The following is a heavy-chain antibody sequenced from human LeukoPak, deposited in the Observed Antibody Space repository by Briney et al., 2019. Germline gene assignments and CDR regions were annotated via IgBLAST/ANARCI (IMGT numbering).Heavy chain of an antibody. J-gene: IGHJ3*02. CDR2: ISGSGGTT. CDR3: AKFMWIGKTMIQDDAFDI. V-gene: IGHV3-23*01. CDR1: GFTFSSYA. Sequence: PGGSLRLSCAASGFTFSSYAMSWVRQAPGKGLEWGSGISGSGGTTYYADSVKGRFTISRDNSKNTLYLQMNSLRAEDTAVYYCAKFMWIGKTMIQDDAFDIWGQGTMVTVSS. D-gene: IGHD3-22*01.